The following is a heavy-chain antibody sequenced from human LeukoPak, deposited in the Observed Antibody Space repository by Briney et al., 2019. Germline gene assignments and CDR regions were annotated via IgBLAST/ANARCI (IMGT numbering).Heavy chain of an antibody. V-gene: IGHV1-8*02. J-gene: IGHJ4*02. D-gene: IGHD1-26*01. CDR3: VMLKSGATTMDY. Sequence: ASVKVSCKASVYTFTSYDINWVRQATGQGLEWMGWMNPNSGNTGYAQKFQGRVTITRNTSISTAYMELSSQRSKAAAAYYCVMLKSGATTMDYWRGETLPTLSS. CDR1: VYTFTSYD. CDR2: MNPNSGNT.